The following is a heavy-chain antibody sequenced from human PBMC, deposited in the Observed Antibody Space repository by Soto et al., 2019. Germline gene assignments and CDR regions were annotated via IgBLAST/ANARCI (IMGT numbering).Heavy chain of an antibody. CDR1: GYSFTSYW. V-gene: IGHV5-10-1*01. CDR3: ARLSAGRVYYGMDV. CDR2: IDPSDSYT. Sequence: GESLKISCKGSGYSFTSYWISWVRQMPGKGLEWMGRIDPSDSYTNYSPSFQGHVTISADNAISTAYLQWSSLEASDTAMYYCARLSAGRVYYGMDVWGQGTTVTVSS. J-gene: IGHJ6*02. D-gene: IGHD6-13*01.